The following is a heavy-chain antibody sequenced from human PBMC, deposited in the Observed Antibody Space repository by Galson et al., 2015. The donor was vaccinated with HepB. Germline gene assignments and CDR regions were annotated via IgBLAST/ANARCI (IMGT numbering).Heavy chain of an antibody. V-gene: IGHV3-23*01. D-gene: IGHD3/OR15-3a*01. CDR1: GFPFDIYA. Sequence: SLRLSCAASGFPFDIYAMTWVRQAPGKGLEWLSSINGSDGATFYSGSVKGRFTISRDNPKTMLYLETNGLRADDTALYYCVRDWTGNDCTTGTCMSNWGQGTLVTVSS. CDR2: INGSDGAT. J-gene: IGHJ4*02. CDR3: VRDWTGNDCTTGTCMSN.